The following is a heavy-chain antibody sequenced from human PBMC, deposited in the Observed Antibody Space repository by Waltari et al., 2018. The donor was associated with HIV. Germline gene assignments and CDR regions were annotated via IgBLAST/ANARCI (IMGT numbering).Heavy chain of an antibody. V-gene: IGHV6-1*02. CDR2: TFYRSQWRF. CDR3: VRDSYGFDI. J-gene: IGHJ6*01. Sequence: QVRLQQSGPGLMKTSQTRSLPCDISKVSLSSNIAAWNWVRRSPSRGFEWLGKTFYRSQWRFDYAGSLKGRLSISVDIAMNQFSLHLTSLIPDDTATYYCVRDSYGFDIWGQGSPVNV. CDR1: KVSLSSNIAA.